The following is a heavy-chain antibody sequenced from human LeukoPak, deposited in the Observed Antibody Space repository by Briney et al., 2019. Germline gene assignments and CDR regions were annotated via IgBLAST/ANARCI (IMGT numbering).Heavy chain of an antibody. CDR3: ARGADSSGYYSIFYFDY. D-gene: IGHD3-22*01. CDR1: GGSISSYY. J-gene: IGHJ4*02. V-gene: IGHV4-59*01. Sequence: SETLSPTCTVSGGSISSYYWNWIRQPPGKGLEWIGYIYYSGSTNYNPSLKSRVTISVDTSKNQFSLKLSSVTAADTAVYYCARGADSSGYYSIFYFDYWGQGTLVTVSS. CDR2: IYYSGST.